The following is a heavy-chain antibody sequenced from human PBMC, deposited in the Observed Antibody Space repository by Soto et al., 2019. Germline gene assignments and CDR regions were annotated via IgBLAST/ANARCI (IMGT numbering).Heavy chain of an antibody. D-gene: IGHD2-8*01. CDR1: GFTFSSYS. CDR2: ISSSSSYI. V-gene: IGHV3-21*01. Sequence: EVQLVESGGGLVKPGGSLRLSCAASGFTFSSYSMNWVRQAPGKGLEWVSSISSSSSYIYYADSVKGRFTISRDNAKNSLYLQMSSLRAEDTAVYYCARGRDIVLMVYAYYYGMDVWGQGTTVTVSS. CDR3: ARGRDIVLMVYAYYYGMDV. J-gene: IGHJ6*02.